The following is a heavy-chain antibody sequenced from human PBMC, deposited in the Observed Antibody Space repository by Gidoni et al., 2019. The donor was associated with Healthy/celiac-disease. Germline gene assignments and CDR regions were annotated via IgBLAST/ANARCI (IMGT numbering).Heavy chain of an antibody. Sequence: QVQLVQSGAEVKKPGSSVKVSCKASGGTFSSHAISRVRQAPGQELEWMGGIIPIFDTANYAQKFQGRVTITADESTSTAYMELSSLRSEDTAVYYCARGRYYDILTGYSLHYYYGMDVWGQGTTVTVSS. J-gene: IGHJ6*02. CDR3: ARGRYYDILTGYSLHYYYGMDV. CDR2: IIPIFDTA. D-gene: IGHD3-9*01. V-gene: IGHV1-69*01. CDR1: GGTFSSHA.